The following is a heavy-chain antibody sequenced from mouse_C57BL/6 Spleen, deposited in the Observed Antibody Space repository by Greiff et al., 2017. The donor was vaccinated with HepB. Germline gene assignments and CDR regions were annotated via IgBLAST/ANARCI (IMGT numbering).Heavy chain of an antibody. CDR2: IYPGDGDT. V-gene: IGHV1-80*01. CDR1: GYAFSSYW. Sequence: VMLVESGAELVKPGASVKISCKASGYAFSSYWMNWVKQRPGKGLEWIGQIYPGDGDTNYNGKFKGKATLTADKSSSTAYMQLSSLTSEDSAVYFCARKASTMITTRVYYFDYWGQGTTLTVSS. D-gene: IGHD2-4*01. CDR3: ARKASTMITTRVYYFDY. J-gene: IGHJ2*01.